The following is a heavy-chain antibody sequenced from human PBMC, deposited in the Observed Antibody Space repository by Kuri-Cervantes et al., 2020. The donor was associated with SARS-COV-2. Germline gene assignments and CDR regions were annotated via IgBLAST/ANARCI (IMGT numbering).Heavy chain of an antibody. D-gene: IGHD3-22*01. CDR2: ISYDGSNK. CDR3: AKNLKGAYYYNSRGDY. Sequence: GESLKISCAASGFTFSSYDMHWVRQAPGKGLEWVAVISYDGSNKYYADSVKGGFTISRDNSKNSLYLQMNSLTGEDTAVYYWAKNLKGAYYYNSRGDYWGQGTLVTVSS. J-gene: IGHJ4*02. V-gene: IGHV3-30-3*02. CDR1: GFTFSSYD.